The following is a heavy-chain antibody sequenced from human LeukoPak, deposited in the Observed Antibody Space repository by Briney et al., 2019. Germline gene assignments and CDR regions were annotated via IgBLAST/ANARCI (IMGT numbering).Heavy chain of an antibody. CDR1: GFTFSSSE. Sequence: GGSLRLSCAASGFTFSSSEMSWVRQAPGKGLEWVSLICVSGGATYYADSVKGRFTISRDNSKNTLFLQMDSLRAEDTAVYYCAKAASGSYSDWGQGILVTVSS. CDR2: ICVSGGAT. CDR3: AKAASGSYSD. D-gene: IGHD1-26*01. J-gene: IGHJ4*02. V-gene: IGHV3-23*01.